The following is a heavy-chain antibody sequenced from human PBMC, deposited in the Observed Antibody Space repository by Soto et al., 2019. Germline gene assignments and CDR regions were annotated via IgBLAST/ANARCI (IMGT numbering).Heavy chain of an antibody. CDR2: IYYSGRT. J-gene: IGHJ4*02. D-gene: IGHD1-20*01. CDR1: GGSITSGGYY. Sequence: QVQLQESGPGLVKPSQTLSLTCTVSGGSITSGGYYWSWIRQHPGKGLEWIGYIYYSGRTYYNRSLKSRVTISVDTSKNQFSLQLSSVTATDTAVYYCARVVYNWNRDFDYWGQGTLVTVSS. CDR3: ARVVYNWNRDFDY. V-gene: IGHV4-31*03.